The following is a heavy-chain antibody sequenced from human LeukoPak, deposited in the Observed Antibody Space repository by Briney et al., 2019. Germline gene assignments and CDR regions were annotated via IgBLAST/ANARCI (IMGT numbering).Heavy chain of an antibody. D-gene: IGHD1-26*01. V-gene: IGHV3-53*01. J-gene: IGHJ6*02. Sequence: GGSLRLSCVASGFTFSDYYMSWIRQAPGKGLEWVSLIYSGGSTYYADSVKGRFTISRDNSKNTLYLQMNSLRAEDTAVYYCARVVVGARLSYYGMDVWGQGTTVTVSS. CDR1: GFTFSDYY. CDR2: IYSGGST. CDR3: ARVVVGARLSYYGMDV.